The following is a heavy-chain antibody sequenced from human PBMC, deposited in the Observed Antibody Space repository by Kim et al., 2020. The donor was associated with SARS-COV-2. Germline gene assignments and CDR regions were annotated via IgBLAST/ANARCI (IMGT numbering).Heavy chain of an antibody. V-gene: IGHV3-66*01. CDR2: IYSGGST. D-gene: IGHD6-19*01. CDR3: ASGVSSGWSRRGFDY. J-gene: IGHJ4*02. Sequence: GGSLRLSCAASGFTVSSNYMSWVRQAPGKGLEWVSVIYSGGSTYYADSVKGRFTISRDNSKNTLYLQMNSLRAEDTAVYYCASGVSSGWSRRGFDYWGQGTLVTVSS. CDR1: GFTVSSNY.